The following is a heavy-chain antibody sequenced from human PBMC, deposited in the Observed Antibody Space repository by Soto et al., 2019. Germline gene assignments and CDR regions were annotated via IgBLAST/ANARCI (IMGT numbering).Heavy chain of an antibody. V-gene: IGHV1-2*02. CDR3: ARDQYSSSGYGMGHYYYYGMDV. CDR2: INPNSGGT. J-gene: IGHJ6*01. CDR1: GYPFTGYY. D-gene: IGHD6-13*01. Sequence: ASVKVCCKASGYPFTGYYIHSGRKATGQGLEWTGWINPNSGGTNYSQKFQGRVTMTRDTSMSTAYMELSRLRSDDTAVYYCARDQYSSSGYGMGHYYYYGMDVWGQGTTVTVSS.